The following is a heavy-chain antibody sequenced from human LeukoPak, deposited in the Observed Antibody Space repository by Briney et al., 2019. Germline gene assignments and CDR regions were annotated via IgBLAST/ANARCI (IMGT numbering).Heavy chain of an antibody. CDR3: ARDDPYCSSTSCYVRWGDAFHI. Sequence: ASVKVSCKASGYTFTSYGISWVRQAPGQGLEWMGWISAYNGNTNYAQKLQGRVTMTTDTSTSTAYMELRSLRSDDTAVYYCARDDPYCSSTSCYVRWGDAFHIWGQGTMVTVSS. CDR2: ISAYNGNT. D-gene: IGHD2-2*01. CDR1: GYTFTSYG. J-gene: IGHJ3*02. V-gene: IGHV1-18*01.